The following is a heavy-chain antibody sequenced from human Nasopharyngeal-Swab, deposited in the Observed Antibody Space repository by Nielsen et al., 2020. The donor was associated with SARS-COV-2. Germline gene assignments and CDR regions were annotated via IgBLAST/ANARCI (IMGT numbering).Heavy chain of an antibody. V-gene: IGHV1-8*01. Sequence: ASVKVSCKASGYTFTSYDINWVRQATGQGLEWMGWMNPNSGNTGYAQKFQGRVTMTRNTSISTAYMELSSLRSEDMAVYYCARSYGDYEDNWFDPWGQGTLVTVSS. D-gene: IGHD4-17*01. CDR3: ARSYGDYEDNWFDP. CDR1: GYTFTSYD. J-gene: IGHJ5*02. CDR2: MNPNSGNT.